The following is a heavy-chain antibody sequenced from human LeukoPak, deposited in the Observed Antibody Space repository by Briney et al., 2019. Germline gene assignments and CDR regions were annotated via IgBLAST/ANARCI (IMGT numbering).Heavy chain of an antibody. CDR2: INPNSGGT. V-gene: IGHV1-2*06. CDR3: ARDRGPAYYDFWSGYFDYYYGMDV. D-gene: IGHD3-3*01. CDR1: GYTFTGYY. Sequence: ASVKVSCKASGYTFTGYYMHWVRQAPGQGLEWMGRINPNSGGTNYAQKFQGRVTMTRDTSISTAYMELSRLRFDDTAVYYCARDRGPAYYDFWSGYFDYYYGMDVWGQGTTVTVSS. J-gene: IGHJ6*02.